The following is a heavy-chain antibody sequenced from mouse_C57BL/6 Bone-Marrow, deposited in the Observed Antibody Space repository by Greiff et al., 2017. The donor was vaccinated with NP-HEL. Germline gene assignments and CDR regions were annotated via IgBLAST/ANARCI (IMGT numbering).Heavy chain of an antibody. D-gene: IGHD1-1*02. CDR1: GYTFTSYW. CDR3: ARSGWEGWFAY. CDR2: INPSNGGT. J-gene: IGHJ3*01. V-gene: IGHV1-53*01. Sequence: QVQLKESGTELVKPGASVKLSCKASGYTFTSYWMHWVKQRPGQGLEWIGNINPSNGGTNYNEKFKSKATLTVDKSSSTAYMQLSSLTSEDSAVYYCARSGWEGWFAYWGQGTLVTVSA.